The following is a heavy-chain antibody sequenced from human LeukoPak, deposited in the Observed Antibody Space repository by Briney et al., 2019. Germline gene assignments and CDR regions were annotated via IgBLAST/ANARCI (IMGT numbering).Heavy chain of an antibody. D-gene: IGHD3-3*01. CDR2: IYTSGST. Sequence: PSETLSLTCTVSGGSISSGSYYWSWIRQPAGKGLEWIGRIYTSGSTNYNPSLKSRVTISVDTSKNQFSLKLSSVTAADTAVYYCARDQNDSWSGSPVYWGQGTLVTVSS. V-gene: IGHV4-61*02. CDR1: GGSISSGSYY. J-gene: IGHJ4*02. CDR3: ARDQNDSWSGSPVY.